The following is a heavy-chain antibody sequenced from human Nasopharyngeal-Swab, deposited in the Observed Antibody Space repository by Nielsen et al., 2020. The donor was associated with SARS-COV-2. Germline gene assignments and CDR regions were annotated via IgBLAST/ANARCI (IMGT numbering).Heavy chain of an antibody. CDR1: GFTFDDYA. CDR2: ISWNSGSI. J-gene: IGHJ3*02. Sequence: SLKISCAASGFTFDDYAMHWVRQAPGKGLEWVSGISWNSGSIGHADSVKGRFTISRDNAKNSLYLQMNSLRAEDTALYYCAKDTGHYYGSGLHGAFDIWGQGTMVTVSS. V-gene: IGHV3-9*01. D-gene: IGHD3-10*01. CDR3: AKDTGHYYGSGLHGAFDI.